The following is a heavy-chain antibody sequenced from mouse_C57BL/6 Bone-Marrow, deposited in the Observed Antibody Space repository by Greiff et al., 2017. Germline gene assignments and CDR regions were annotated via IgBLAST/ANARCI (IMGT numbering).Heavy chain of an antibody. CDR2: INPSSGYT. CDR1: GYTFTSYW. J-gene: IGHJ3*01. D-gene: IGHD1-1*01. CDR3: ASDLYYGSTLPPLGTAWFAY. Sequence: QVQLKESGAELAKPGASVKLSCKASGYTFTSYWMHWVKQRHGQGLEWIGYINPSSGYTKYNQKFKDKATLTADKSSSTAYIPLSSPPYETTAVFYCASDLYYGSTLPPLGTAWFAYWGQGTLVTVSA. V-gene: IGHV1-7*01.